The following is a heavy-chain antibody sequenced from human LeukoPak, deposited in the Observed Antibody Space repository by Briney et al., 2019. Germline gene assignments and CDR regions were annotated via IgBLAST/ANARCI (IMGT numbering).Heavy chain of an antibody. J-gene: IGHJ4*02. V-gene: IGHV3-30*03. CDR1: GFTFSNYW. CDR2: ISYDGSNK. Sequence: RTGGSLRLSCAASGFTFSNYWIHWVRQAPGKGLEWVAVISYDGSNKYYADSVKGRFTISRDNSKNTLYMQMNSLRAEDTAVYYCARETGGAVGSTDFDHWGQGTLVTVSS. D-gene: IGHD4-17*01. CDR3: ARETGGAVGSTDFDH.